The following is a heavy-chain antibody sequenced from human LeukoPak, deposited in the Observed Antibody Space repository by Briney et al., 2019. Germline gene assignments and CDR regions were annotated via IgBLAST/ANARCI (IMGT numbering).Heavy chain of an antibody. D-gene: IGHD3-16*02. V-gene: IGHV4-34*01. CDR1: GGSFSGYY. CDR2: INHSGST. CDR3: ARGRAFYVWGSYRPYYFDY. Sequence: SETLSLTCAVYGGSFSGYYWSWIRQPPGKGLEWIGEINHSGSTNYNPSLKSRVTISVDTSKHQFSLKLSSVTAADTAVYYCARGRAFYVWGSYRPYYFDYWGQGTLVTVSS. J-gene: IGHJ4*02.